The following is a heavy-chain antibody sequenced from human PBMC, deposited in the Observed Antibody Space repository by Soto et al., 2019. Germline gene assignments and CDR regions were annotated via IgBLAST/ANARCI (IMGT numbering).Heavy chain of an antibody. CDR2: IYYSGST. Sequence: SETLSLTCTVSGGSISSSSYYWGWIRQPPGKGLEWIGSIYYSGSTYYNPSLKSRVTISVDTSKNQFSLKLSSVTAADTAVYYCARETYYYDSSGRNYYFDYWGQGTLVTVS. CDR1: GGSISSSSYY. J-gene: IGHJ4*02. V-gene: IGHV4-39*01. D-gene: IGHD3-22*01. CDR3: ARETYYYDSSGRNYYFDY.